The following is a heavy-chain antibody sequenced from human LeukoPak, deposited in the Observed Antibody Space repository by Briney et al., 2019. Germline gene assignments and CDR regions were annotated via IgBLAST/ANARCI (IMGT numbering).Heavy chain of an antibody. Sequence: GESLKISCKGSGYNFNTHWIGWVRQMPGKGLEWKGFIYPGYSDARYSPSFQGQVTFSVDTSINTAYLQWSGLKASDTAIYYCARLAAPRCIDGDAMVLWGQGTTVTVSS. CDR3: ARLAAPRCIDGDAMVL. J-gene: IGHJ6*02. CDR1: GYNFNTHW. CDR2: IYPGYSDA. V-gene: IGHV5-51*01. D-gene: IGHD4-17*01.